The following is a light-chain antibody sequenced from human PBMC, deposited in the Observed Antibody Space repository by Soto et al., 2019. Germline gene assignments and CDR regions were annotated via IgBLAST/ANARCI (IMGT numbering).Light chain of an antibody. Sequence: DIQMTQSPSTLSAAVGDSVIITGRASQRISTWLAWFQQKPGKAPKFLIYRASSLESVIPSRFSGSGSGTEFTLNISSLKPDDCASYYCQQYNSYPITSGQGTKVEIK. CDR3: QQYNSYPIT. J-gene: IGKJ1*01. CDR2: RAS. V-gene: IGKV1-5*03. CDR1: QRISTW.